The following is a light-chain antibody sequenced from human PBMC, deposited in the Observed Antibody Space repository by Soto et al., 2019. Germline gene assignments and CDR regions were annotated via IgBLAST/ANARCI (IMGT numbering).Light chain of an antibody. CDR1: QSLSTN. Sequence: EIVMTQSPATLSVSPGERATFSCRASQSLSTNLAWYQQKPGQAPRLLIYGASTRATGIPTGFSGSGSGTEFTLTISSLQSEDFAIYFCQQYNNWPRTFGQGTKVEIK. V-gene: IGKV3-15*01. CDR3: QQYNNWPRT. J-gene: IGKJ1*01. CDR2: GAS.